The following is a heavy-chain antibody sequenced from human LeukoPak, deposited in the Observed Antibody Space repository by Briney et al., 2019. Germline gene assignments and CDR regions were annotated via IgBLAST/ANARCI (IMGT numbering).Heavy chain of an antibody. V-gene: IGHV5-51*01. Sequence: GESLKISCQTSGYNFPKFWIGWVRQMPGKGLEWMGIIYPGDSDTRYSPSFQGQVTISADKSISTAYLQWSSLKASDTAMYYCARREAVAGSFDYWGQGTLVTVSS. CDR3: ARREAVAGSFDY. J-gene: IGHJ4*02. CDR2: IYPGDSDT. CDR1: GYNFPKFW. D-gene: IGHD6-19*01.